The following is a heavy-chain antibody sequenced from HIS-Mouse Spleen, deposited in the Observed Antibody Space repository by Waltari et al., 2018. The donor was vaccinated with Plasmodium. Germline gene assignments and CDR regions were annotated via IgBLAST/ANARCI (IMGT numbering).Heavy chain of an antibody. V-gene: IGHV4-39*07. D-gene: IGHD1-7*01. CDR3: ARDRITGTSYFDY. Sequence: SISSSSYYWGWIRQPPGKGLEWIGSIYYSGSTYYKPSRKSRVTISVDTSKNQFSLKLSSVTAADTAVYYCARDRITGTSYFDYWGQGTLVTVSS. CDR1: SISSSSYY. J-gene: IGHJ4*02. CDR2: IYYSGST.